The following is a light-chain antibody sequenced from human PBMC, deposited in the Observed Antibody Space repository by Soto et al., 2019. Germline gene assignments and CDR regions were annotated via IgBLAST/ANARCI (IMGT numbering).Light chain of an antibody. CDR2: LNSDGSH. Sequence: QPVLTQSPSASASLGASVKLTCTLSSGHSNYAIAWHQQQSEKGPRYLMKLNSDGSHSKGDAIPDRFSGSSSGAERYLTIASLQYEDEADYYCQTWGSGIVVFGGGTKLTVL. V-gene: IGLV4-69*01. J-gene: IGLJ2*01. CDR3: QTWGSGIVV. CDR1: SGHSNYA.